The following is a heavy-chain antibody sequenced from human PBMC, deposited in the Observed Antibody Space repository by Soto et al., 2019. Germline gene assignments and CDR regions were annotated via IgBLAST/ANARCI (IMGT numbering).Heavy chain of an antibody. Sequence: GGSLRLSCAASGFTFSSYAMIWVRQAPGKGLEWVSAISGSGGSTYYADSVKGRFTISRDNSKNTLYLQMNSLRAEDTAVYYCAKDRWHSSSPNWFDPWGQGTLVTVSS. V-gene: IGHV3-23*01. J-gene: IGHJ5*02. CDR2: ISGSGGST. D-gene: IGHD6-6*01. CDR1: GFTFSSYA. CDR3: AKDRWHSSSPNWFDP.